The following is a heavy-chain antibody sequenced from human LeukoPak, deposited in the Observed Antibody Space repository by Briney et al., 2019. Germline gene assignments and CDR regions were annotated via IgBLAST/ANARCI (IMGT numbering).Heavy chain of an antibody. CDR2: IYYSGST. D-gene: IGHD6-6*01. CDR3: ASTTYSRSPYYYGVDV. CDR1: GGSISSYY. J-gene: IGHJ6*02. V-gene: IGHV4-59*01. Sequence: PSETLSLTCTVSGGSISSYYWSWIRQPPGKGLEWIGYIYYSGSTNYNPSLKSQVTISVDTSKNQFSLKLSSVTAADTAVYYCASTTYSRSPYYYGVDVWGQGTTVIVSS.